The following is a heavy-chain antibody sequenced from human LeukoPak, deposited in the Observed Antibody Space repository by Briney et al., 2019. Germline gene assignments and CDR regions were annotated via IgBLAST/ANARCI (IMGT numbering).Heavy chain of an antibody. V-gene: IGHV3-23*01. CDR1: GFSFSSFA. CDR2: ISGTGGRT. D-gene: IGHD6-13*01. J-gene: IGHJ4*02. Sequence: GGSLRLSCAGSGFSFSSFAMTWVRQAPGKGLEWVSSISGTGGRTYYADSVKGRFTISRDNSKNTLDLQMNSLRADDTAVYYCARDGYSNYWYLNLWGQGTLVTVSS. CDR3: ARDGYSNYWYLNL.